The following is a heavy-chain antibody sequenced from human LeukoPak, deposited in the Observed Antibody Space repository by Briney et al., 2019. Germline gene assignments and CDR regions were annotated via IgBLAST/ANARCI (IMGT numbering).Heavy chain of an antibody. J-gene: IGHJ4*02. CDR1: GGSISSYY. V-gene: IGHV4-59*01. Sequence: VSGGSISSYYWXXIRQPPGKGXXWXGYIYYSGSTNYHPSLKSRVTISVDTSKNQFSLRLSSVTAADTAVYYCARVHYYYGSGSHLDYWGPGTLVTVSS. D-gene: IGHD3-10*01. CDR3: ARVHYYYGSGSHLDY. CDR2: IYYSGST.